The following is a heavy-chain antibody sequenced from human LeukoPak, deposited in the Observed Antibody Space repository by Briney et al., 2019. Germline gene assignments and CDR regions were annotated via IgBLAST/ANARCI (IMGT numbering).Heavy chain of an antibody. D-gene: IGHD3-22*01. CDR3: ARRYYYDSSGRDPFDC. CDR2: IYYSGNT. Sequence: PSETLSLTCTVSGGSISSSSYYWVWIRQPPGKGLEWIGSIYYSGNTYYNPSLKSRVSISLDTSKNQFSLQLSSVTAADTAVYYCARRYYYDSSGRDPFDCWGQGTLVTVSS. J-gene: IGHJ4*02. V-gene: IGHV4-39*01. CDR1: GGSISSSSYY.